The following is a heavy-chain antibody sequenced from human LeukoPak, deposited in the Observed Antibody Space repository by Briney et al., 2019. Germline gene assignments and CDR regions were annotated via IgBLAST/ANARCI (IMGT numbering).Heavy chain of an antibody. J-gene: IGHJ4*02. D-gene: IGHD6-19*01. Sequence: PGGSLRLSCSASGFTLRSYALIWVRQAPGKGLESVSGISGSGDTTQYADSVKGRFSISRDNSKNTLYLQMNSLRGEDTAMYFCARRLYSSGWFLDYWGQGSLVTVSS. CDR1: GFTLRSYA. CDR2: ISGSGDTT. V-gene: IGHV3-23*01. CDR3: ARRLYSSGWFLDY.